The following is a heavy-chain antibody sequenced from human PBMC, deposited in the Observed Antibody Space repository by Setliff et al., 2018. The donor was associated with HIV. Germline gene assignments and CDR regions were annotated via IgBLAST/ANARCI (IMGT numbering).Heavy chain of an antibody. J-gene: IGHJ3*02. CDR2: ISSSSSYI. D-gene: IGHD3-22*01. CDR3: AREIPRYYYDSSGSGHAFDI. CDR1: GFTFIDYA. V-gene: IGHV3-21*01. Sequence: GGSLRLSCATSGFTFIDYALNWVRQTPGKGLEWVSSISSSSSYIYYADSVKGRFTISRDNAKNSLYLQMNSLRAEDTAVYYCAREIPRYYYDSSGSGHAFDIWGQWTMVTVSS.